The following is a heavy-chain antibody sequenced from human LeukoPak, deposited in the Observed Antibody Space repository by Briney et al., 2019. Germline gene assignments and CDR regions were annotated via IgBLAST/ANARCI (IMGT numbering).Heavy chain of an antibody. CDR3: ARGNLYDFWSGYYRYYYYMDV. CDR1: GYTFTSYD. Sequence: ASVTVSCKASGYTFTSYDINWVRQATGQGLEWMGWMNPNSGNTGYAQKFQGRVTMTRNTSISTAYMELSSLRSEDTAVYYCARGNLYDFWSGYYRYYYYMDVWGKGTTVTVSS. CDR2: MNPNSGNT. D-gene: IGHD3-3*01. J-gene: IGHJ6*03. V-gene: IGHV1-8*01.